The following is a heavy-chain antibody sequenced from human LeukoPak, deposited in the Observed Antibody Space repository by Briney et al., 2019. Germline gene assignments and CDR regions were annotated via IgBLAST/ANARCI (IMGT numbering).Heavy chain of an antibody. CDR1: GFTFSDYW. CDR3: AKDVGKWESLHFFDY. Sequence: PGGSLRLSCAASGFTFSDYWMHWVRQAPGKGLVWVSRINSDGSSTDYADSVKGRFTISRDKSKNTLYLQMNSLRGDDTAVYYCAKDVGKWESLHFFDYWGQGTLVTVSS. D-gene: IGHD1-26*01. CDR2: INSDGSST. J-gene: IGHJ4*02. V-gene: IGHV3-74*01.